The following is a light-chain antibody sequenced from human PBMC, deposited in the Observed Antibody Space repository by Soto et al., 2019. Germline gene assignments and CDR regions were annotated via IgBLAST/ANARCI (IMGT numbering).Light chain of an antibody. Sequence: DIVMTQSPDSLAVSLGERATINCKSSQSLLYSSNNKNKLAWFQQRPGQPPKLLIYWASTRESGVPDRFSGSGSGTDFTLTISSLQAEDVAAYFCQQYYTILYTFGQGTKLEIK. CDR3: QQYYTILYT. J-gene: IGKJ2*01. V-gene: IGKV4-1*01. CDR1: QSLLYSSNNKNK. CDR2: WAS.